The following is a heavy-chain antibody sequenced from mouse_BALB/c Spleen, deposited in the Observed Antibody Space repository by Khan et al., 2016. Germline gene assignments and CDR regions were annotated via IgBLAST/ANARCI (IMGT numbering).Heavy chain of an antibody. CDR1: GYTFFNYW. J-gene: IGHJ4*01. CDR2: IYPGDGDT. Sequence: QVQLQQSGAELTRPGASVKLSCKASGYTFFNYWLQWVKQRPGQGLEWIGAIYPGDGDTRYTQKFTGKATLTADKSSSTAYMQLSNLTSADSAVYYRTREGRCAVDYWGQGTSVTVSS. V-gene: IGHV1-87*01. CDR3: TREGRCAVDY.